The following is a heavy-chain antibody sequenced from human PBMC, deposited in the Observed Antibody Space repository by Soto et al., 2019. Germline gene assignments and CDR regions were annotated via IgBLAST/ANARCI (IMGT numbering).Heavy chain of an antibody. J-gene: IGHJ4*02. D-gene: IGHD5-12*01. Sequence: PSETLSLTCTVSGGSISSGGYYWSWIRQHPGKGLEWIGYIYYSGSTYYNPSLKSRVTISVASSKNQFSLKLSSVTAADTAVYYCARDSTSTAGIDYWGQGTLVTVSS. CDR1: GGSISSGGYY. V-gene: IGHV4-31*03. CDR3: ARDSTSTAGIDY. CDR2: IYYSGST.